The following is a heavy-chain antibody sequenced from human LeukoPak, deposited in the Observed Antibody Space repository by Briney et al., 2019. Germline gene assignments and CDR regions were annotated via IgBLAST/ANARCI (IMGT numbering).Heavy chain of an antibody. Sequence: PSETLSLTCTVSGGSISSGDYYWSWIRQPPGKGLEWIGYIYYSGSTYYNPSLKSRVTISVDTSKNQFSLKLSSVTAADTAVYYCARGLSYGRYYFDYWGQGTLVTVSS. CDR1: GGSISSGDYY. V-gene: IGHV4-30-4*01. CDR2: IYYSGST. CDR3: ARGLSYGRYYFDY. D-gene: IGHD5-18*01. J-gene: IGHJ4*02.